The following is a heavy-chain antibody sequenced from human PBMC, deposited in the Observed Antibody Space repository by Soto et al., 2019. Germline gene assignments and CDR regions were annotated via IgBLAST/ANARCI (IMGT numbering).Heavy chain of an antibody. Sequence: QVQLVQSGAEVKKPGSSVKVSCTASGGTFTSSALNWVRQATGQRLGGVGRVNPIVGMSSSASKFQARVTMTADKSTSKAYRDLTGLKSEDTAVYYCATSDGSGSTHFDSWGQGTLGTVSS. CDR1: GGTFTSSA. J-gene: IGHJ4*02. V-gene: IGHV1-69*02. CDR3: ATSDGSGSTHFDS. D-gene: IGHD3-10*01. CDR2: VNPIVGMS.